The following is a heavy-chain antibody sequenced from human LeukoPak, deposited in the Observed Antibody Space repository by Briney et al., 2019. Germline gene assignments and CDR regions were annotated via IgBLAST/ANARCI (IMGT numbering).Heavy chain of an antibody. D-gene: IGHD3-16*01. CDR2: IKPDGGEE. CDR3: VRGAGGGDF. V-gene: IGHV3-7*04. Sequence: GGSLRLSCLASGFNFSSFWMSWVRQVPGKGLEWVANIKPDGGEESYVDSVRGRFTISRDNAKNSLFLQMNSLRGDDTALYCCVRGAGGGDFWGQGTLVTVSS. CDR1: GFNFSSFW. J-gene: IGHJ1*01.